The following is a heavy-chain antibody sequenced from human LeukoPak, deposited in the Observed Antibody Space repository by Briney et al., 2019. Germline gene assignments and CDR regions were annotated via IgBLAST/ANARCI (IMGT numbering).Heavy chain of an antibody. J-gene: IGHJ4*02. Sequence: GESLKISCEASGFDFTRYWIGWVRQVSGKGLEWMGTIYPADSDVRYSRPFQGQVTISADKSMNTAYLQRSSLEASDTAIYFCARHEQWEGRFDYWGQGTLVIVSS. D-gene: IGHD1-26*01. CDR2: IYPADSDV. V-gene: IGHV5-51*01. CDR1: GFDFTRYW. CDR3: ARHEQWEGRFDY.